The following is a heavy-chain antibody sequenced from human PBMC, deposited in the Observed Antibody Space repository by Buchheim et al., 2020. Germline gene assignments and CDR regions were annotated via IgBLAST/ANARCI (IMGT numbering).Heavy chain of an antibody. CDR2: INPSGGST. J-gene: IGHJ6*02. CDR3: ARSLVYYDFWSGYPEDYYGMDV. Sequence: QVQLVQSGAEVKKPGASVKVSCKASGYTFTSYYMHWVRQAPGQGLEWMGIINPSGGSTSYAQKFQGRVTMTRDTSTSTVYMELSSLRSEDTAVYYCARSLVYYDFWSGYPEDYYGMDVWGQGTT. V-gene: IGHV1-46*01. CDR1: GYTFTSYY. D-gene: IGHD3-3*01.